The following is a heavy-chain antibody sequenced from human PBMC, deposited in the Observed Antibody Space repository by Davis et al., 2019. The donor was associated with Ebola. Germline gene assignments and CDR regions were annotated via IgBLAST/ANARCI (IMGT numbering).Heavy chain of an antibody. V-gene: IGHV3-43D*03. CDR3: ARDDYDFWGGYSPVYYYGMDV. CDR2: ISWDGRST. CDR1: GFTFGDYA. Sequence: PGGSLRLSCAASGFTFGDYAMHWVRQAPGKGLEWVSLISWDGRSTAYADSVRGRFSISRDNSRKFLYLQMNGLRAEDTAVYFCARDDYDFWGGYSPVYYYGMDVWGKGTTVTVSS. J-gene: IGHJ6*04. D-gene: IGHD3-3*01.